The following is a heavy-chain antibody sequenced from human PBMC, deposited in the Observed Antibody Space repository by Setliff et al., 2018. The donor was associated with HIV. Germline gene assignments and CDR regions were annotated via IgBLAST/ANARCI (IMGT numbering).Heavy chain of an antibody. V-gene: IGHV5-51*03. CDR1: GYSFANYL. Sequence: PGESMKISCEASGYSFANYLVGWVRQMPGEGLEWMGLIYPGDSETRYQPSFQGHVSTSAAKSINTAYLQCSSLTASATALYYCARRYGFDSSVLANDAFDTWGQGTLVTVSS. CDR3: ARRYGFDSSVLANDAFDT. D-gene: IGHD3-22*01. J-gene: IGHJ3*02. CDR2: IYPGDSET.